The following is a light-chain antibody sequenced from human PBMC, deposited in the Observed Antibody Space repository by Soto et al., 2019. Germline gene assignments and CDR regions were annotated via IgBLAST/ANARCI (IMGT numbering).Light chain of an antibody. V-gene: IGKV3-20*01. J-gene: IGKJ4*01. CDR2: GAS. CDR1: QSVSSSY. Sequence: EIVLTQSPGPLSLSPGERATLSCRASQSVSSSYLAWYQQKPGQAPRLLIYGASSRATGIPDRFSGSGSGTDFTLTISRREPEEFAVYYCQQYGSSPPVTFGGGTKVEIK. CDR3: QQYGSSPPVT.